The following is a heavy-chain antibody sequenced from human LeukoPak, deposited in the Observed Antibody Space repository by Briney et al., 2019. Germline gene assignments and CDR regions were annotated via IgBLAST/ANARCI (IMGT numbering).Heavy chain of an antibody. CDR1: GGSISSSSYY. V-gene: IGHV4-39*07. J-gene: IGHJ4*02. D-gene: IGHD3-10*01. Sequence: PSETLSLTCTVSGGSISSSSYYWGWIRQPPGKGLEWIGSIYYSGSTYYNPSLKSRVTISVDKSKNQFSLKLSSVTAADTAVYYCARGGTYYTSGSYLGYWGQGTLVTVSS. CDR2: IYYSGST. CDR3: ARGGTYYTSGSYLGY.